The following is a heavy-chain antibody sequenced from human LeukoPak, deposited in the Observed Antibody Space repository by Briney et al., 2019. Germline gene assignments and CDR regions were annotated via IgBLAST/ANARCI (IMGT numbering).Heavy chain of an antibody. V-gene: IGHV4-34*01. CDR2: INHSGST. D-gene: IGHD3-3*01. Sequence: SETLSLTCAVYGGSFSGYYWSWIRQPPGKGLEWIGEINHSGSTNYNPSLKSRVTISVDTSKNQFSLKLSSVTAADTAVYYCAKLLDFWSGYYLDYWGQGTLVTVSS. CDR1: GGSFSGYY. J-gene: IGHJ4*02. CDR3: AKLLDFWSGYYLDY.